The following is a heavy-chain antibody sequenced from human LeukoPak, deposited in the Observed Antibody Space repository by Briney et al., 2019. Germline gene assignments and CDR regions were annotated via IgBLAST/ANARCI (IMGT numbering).Heavy chain of an antibody. CDR2: IGTYNGNT. Sequence: ASVKLSCKASGYTFRNYGITWVRQAPGQGLEWMGWIGTYNGNTDNAQKFQGRVIMTADTSTTTAHMELRSLRSDDTAVYYCARGRLKRVPFTKVAGALDYWGQGTRVTVSS. CDR1: GYTFRNYG. CDR3: ARGRLKRVPFTKVAGALDY. J-gene: IGHJ4*02. D-gene: IGHD6-19*01. V-gene: IGHV1-18*01.